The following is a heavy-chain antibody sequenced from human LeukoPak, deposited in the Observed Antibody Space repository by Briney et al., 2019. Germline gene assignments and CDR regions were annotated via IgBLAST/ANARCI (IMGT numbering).Heavy chain of an antibody. V-gene: IGHV3-74*01. D-gene: IGHD6-6*01. J-gene: IGHJ4*02. CDR2: INTDGSST. CDR1: GFTFSSYW. CDR3: ARDHALYSSSSVSFDY. Sequence: PGGSLRLSCAASGFTFSSYWMHWVRQAPGKGLVWVSRINTDGSSTSYADSMKGRFTISRDNAKNTLYLQMNSLRAEDTAVYYCARDHALYSSSSVSFDYWGQGTLVTVSS.